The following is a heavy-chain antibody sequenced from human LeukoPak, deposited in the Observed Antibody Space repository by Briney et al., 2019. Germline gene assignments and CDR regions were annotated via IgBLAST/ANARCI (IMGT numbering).Heavy chain of an antibody. CDR2: INNEGSDT. D-gene: IGHD7-27*01. CDR1: GFTFTNHW. V-gene: IGHV3-74*01. CDR3: ARNNWGIDY. Sequence: PGGSVTLSCAASGFTFTNHWMHWVRQAPGEGLVWDAPINNEGSDTSHADSVEGRFTISRDNAKDTLYLQMNSLRVEDTAVYYCARNNWGIDYWGQGTLVAVSS. J-gene: IGHJ4*02.